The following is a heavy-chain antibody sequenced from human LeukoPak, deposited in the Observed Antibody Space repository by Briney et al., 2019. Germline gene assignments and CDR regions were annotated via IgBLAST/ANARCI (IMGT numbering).Heavy chain of an antibody. CDR2: ITHSGRT. J-gene: IGHJ4*02. V-gene: IGHV4-34*01. Sequence: SETLSLTCAVSGESFSSYYWSWIRQPPGKGLEWIAEITHSGRTNLNPSLKSRVTISVDTSKSQFSLKLTSVTAADTAVYYCARGSMGGSKDYYWGQGALVTVSS. CDR1: GESFSSYY. CDR3: ARGSMGGSKDYY. D-gene: IGHD1-26*01.